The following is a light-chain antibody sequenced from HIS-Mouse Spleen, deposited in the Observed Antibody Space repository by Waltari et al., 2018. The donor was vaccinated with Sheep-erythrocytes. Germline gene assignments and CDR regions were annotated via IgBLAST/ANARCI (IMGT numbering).Light chain of an antibody. CDR1: TSDVGSYNL. J-gene: IGLJ3*02. V-gene: IGLV2-23*01. Sequence: QSALTQPASVSGSPGPSLTIPCPGTTSDVGSYNLFPWYQQHPGKAPKLMIYEGSKRPSGVSNRFSGSKSGNTASLTISGLQAEDEADYYCCSYAGSSTWVFGGGTKVTVL. CDR2: EGS. CDR3: CSYAGSSTWV.